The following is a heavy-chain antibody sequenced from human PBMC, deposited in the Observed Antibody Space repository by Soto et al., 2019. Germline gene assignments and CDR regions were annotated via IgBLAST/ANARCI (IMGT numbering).Heavy chain of an antibody. Sequence: SETLSLTCTVSGGSISSGDYYWSWIRQPPGKGLEWIGYIYYSGSTYYNPSLKSRVTISVDASKNQFSLKLSSVTAADTAVYYCAQQYCGGDCYSNFDYWGQGTLVTVSS. J-gene: IGHJ4*02. CDR3: AQQYCGGDCYSNFDY. CDR2: IYYSGST. D-gene: IGHD2-21*02. CDR1: GGSISSGDYY. V-gene: IGHV4-30-4*01.